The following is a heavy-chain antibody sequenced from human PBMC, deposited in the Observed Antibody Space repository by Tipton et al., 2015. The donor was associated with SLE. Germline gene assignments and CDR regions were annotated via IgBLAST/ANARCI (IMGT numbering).Heavy chain of an antibody. CDR3: AKDMGPRWELPDDGFDV. J-gene: IGHJ3*01. D-gene: IGHD1-14*01. V-gene: IGHV1-2*06. CDR1: GYNFINYD. Sequence: QSGAEVKKPGASVKVSCKTSGYNFINYDISWVRQAPGQGLEWMGRINPNSGGTNYAQKFQGRVTMTRDTSISTAYMELSRLRSDDTAVYYCAKDMGPRWELPDDGFDVWGQGTMLIVSS. CDR2: INPNSGGT.